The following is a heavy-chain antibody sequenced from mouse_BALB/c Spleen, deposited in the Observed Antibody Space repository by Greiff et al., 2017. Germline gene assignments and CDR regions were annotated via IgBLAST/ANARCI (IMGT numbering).Heavy chain of an antibody. CDR3: ARSGGYDYSMDY. V-gene: IGHV5-17*02. CDR1: GFTFSSFG. J-gene: IGHJ4*01. D-gene: IGHD2-4*01. Sequence: VQRVESGGGLVQPGGSRKLSCAASGFTFSSFGMHWVRQAPEKGLEWVAYISSGSSTIYYADTVKGRFTISRDNPKNTLFLQMTSLRSEDTAMYYCARSGGYDYSMDYWGQGTSVTVSS. CDR2: ISSGSSTI.